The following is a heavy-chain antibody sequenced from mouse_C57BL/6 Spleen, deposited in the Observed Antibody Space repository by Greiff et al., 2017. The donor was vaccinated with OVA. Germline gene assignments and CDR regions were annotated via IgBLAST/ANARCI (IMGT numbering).Heavy chain of an antibody. J-gene: IGHJ2*01. D-gene: IGHD1-1*01. CDR1: GFNIKDDY. V-gene: IGHV14-4*01. CDR2: IDPENGDT. Sequence: EVQLQQSGAELVRPGASVKLSCTASGFNIKDDYMHWVKQRPEQGLEWIGWIDPENGDTEYASKFQGKATITADTSSNTAYLQLSSLTSEDTAVYYCTKGLRVYFDYWGQGTTLTVSS. CDR3: TKGLRVYFDY.